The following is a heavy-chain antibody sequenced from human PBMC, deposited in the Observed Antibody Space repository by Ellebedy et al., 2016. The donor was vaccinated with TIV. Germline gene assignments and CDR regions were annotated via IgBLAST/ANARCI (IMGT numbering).Heavy chain of an antibody. D-gene: IGHD5-24*01. J-gene: IGHJ4*02. Sequence: SETLSLTCAVYGGSFSGYYWSWIRQPPGKGLEWIGYISYSGSTDYNPSLKSRVTLSVDTSKNQFSLKLSSATAADTAVYYCARMATMAGGWYYFDYWGQGTLVTVSS. CDR3: ARMATMAGGWYYFDY. V-gene: IGHV4-59*01. CDR1: GGSFSGYY. CDR2: ISYSGST.